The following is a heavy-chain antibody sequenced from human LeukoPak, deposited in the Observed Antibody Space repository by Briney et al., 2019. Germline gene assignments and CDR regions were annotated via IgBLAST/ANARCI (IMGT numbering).Heavy chain of an antibody. D-gene: IGHD6-6*01. J-gene: IGHJ4*02. Sequence: QPGGSLRLSCAASGFTFSSFEMHWVRQAPGKGLEWVSYMSSTGDIIYYADSVKGRFTISRDNAKNSLYLQMDSLRAEDTAVYYCARDDGGGHTSSLDYWGQGTLVAVSS. V-gene: IGHV3-48*03. CDR1: GFTFSSFE. CDR2: MSSTGDII. CDR3: ARDDGGGHTSSLDY.